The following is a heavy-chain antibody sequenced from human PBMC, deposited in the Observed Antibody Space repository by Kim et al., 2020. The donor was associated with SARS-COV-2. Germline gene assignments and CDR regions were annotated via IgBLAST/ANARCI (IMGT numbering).Heavy chain of an antibody. CDR2: IYYSGST. J-gene: IGHJ6*03. V-gene: IGHV4-59*01. Sequence: SETLSLTCTVSGGSISSYYWSWIRQPPGKGLEWIGYIYYSGSTNYNPSLKSRVTISVDTSKNQFSLKLSSVTAADTAVYYCVRGYCSSTSCYTSSYYYYYYMDVWGKGTTVTVSS. CDR1: GGSISSYY. CDR3: VRGYCSSTSCYTSSYYYYYYMDV. D-gene: IGHD2-2*02.